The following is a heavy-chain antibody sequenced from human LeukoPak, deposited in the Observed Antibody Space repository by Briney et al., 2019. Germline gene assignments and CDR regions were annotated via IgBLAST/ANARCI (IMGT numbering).Heavy chain of an antibody. CDR3: ARTSRFLEWLSPFDY. J-gene: IGHJ4*02. Sequence: TLSLTCTVSGGSISSGSYYWSWIRQPAGKGLEWIGRIYTSGSTNYNPSLKSRVTISVDTSKNQFSLKLSSVTAADTAVYYCARTSRFLEWLSPFDYWGQGTLVTVSS. V-gene: IGHV4-61*02. CDR2: IYTSGST. D-gene: IGHD3-3*01. CDR1: GGSISSGSYY.